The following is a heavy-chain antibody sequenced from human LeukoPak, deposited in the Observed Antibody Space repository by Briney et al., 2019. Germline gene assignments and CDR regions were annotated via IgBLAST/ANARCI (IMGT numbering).Heavy chain of an antibody. V-gene: IGHV3-23*01. Sequence: PGGSLRLSCAASGFTFSSYAMTWVRQAPGKGLEWVSALSGSGVSTSYADSVKGRFTISRDNSKNTLYLQMSSLRAEDTAVYYCAKDEPGGGAYYFDYWGQGTLVTVSS. CDR2: LSGSGVST. CDR1: GFTFSSYA. CDR3: AKDEPGGGAYYFDY. J-gene: IGHJ4*02. D-gene: IGHD3-10*01.